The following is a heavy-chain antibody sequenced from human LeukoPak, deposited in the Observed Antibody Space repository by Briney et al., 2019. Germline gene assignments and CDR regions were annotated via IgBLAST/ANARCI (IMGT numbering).Heavy chain of an antibody. J-gene: IGHJ6*03. Sequence: GESLKISCKGSGYSLTSYWIGWVRQMPGKGLEWMGIIYPGDSDTRYSPSFQGQVTISADKSISTAYLQWSSLKASDTAMYYCARHVSTYYDFWSGYLNYYYYYMDVWGKGTTVTVSS. CDR1: GYSLTSYW. D-gene: IGHD3-3*01. CDR2: IYPGDSDT. CDR3: ARHVSTYYDFWSGYLNYYYYYMDV. V-gene: IGHV5-51*01.